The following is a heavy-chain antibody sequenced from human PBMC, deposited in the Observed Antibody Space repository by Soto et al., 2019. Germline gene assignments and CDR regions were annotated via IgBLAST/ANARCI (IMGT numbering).Heavy chain of an antibody. Sequence: EVQLVESGGGLVKPGGSLRLSCAASGFTFSSYSMNWVRQAQGKGLEWVSSISSSSSYIYYADSVKGRFTISRDNAKHSLYLQMNRQRAEDTAVYYCARALVPAATLNWYFALWGRGTLVTVSS. V-gene: IGHV3-21*01. J-gene: IGHJ2*01. CDR3: ARALVPAATLNWYFAL. D-gene: IGHD2-2*01. CDR1: GFTFSSYS. CDR2: ISSSSSYI.